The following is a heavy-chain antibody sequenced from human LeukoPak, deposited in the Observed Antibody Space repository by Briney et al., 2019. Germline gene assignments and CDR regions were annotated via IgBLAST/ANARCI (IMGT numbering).Heavy chain of an antibody. Sequence: SETLSLTCTVSGGSISSYYWSWIRQPAGKGLEWIGRISTSGRTYYNPSLKSRVTISVDTSKNQFSLRLSSVTAADTAVYYCARDGSGYDLTYYYMDVWGKGTTVTVSS. J-gene: IGHJ6*03. D-gene: IGHD5-12*01. CDR1: GGSISSYY. CDR3: ARDGSGYDLTYYYMDV. CDR2: ISTSGRT. V-gene: IGHV4-4*07.